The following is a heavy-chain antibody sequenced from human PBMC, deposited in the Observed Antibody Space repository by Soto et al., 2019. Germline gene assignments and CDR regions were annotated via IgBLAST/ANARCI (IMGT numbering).Heavy chain of an antibody. CDR3: AREAEEKYSNHLYGMDV. J-gene: IGHJ6*02. Sequence: GESLKISCKGSGYSFTSYWISWVRQMPGKGLEWMGRIDPSDSYTNYSPSFQGHVTISADKSISTAYLQWSSLKASDTAMYYCAREAEEKYSNHLYGMDVWGQGTTVTVSS. V-gene: IGHV5-10-1*01. CDR2: IDPSDSYT. D-gene: IGHD4-4*01. CDR1: GYSFTSYW.